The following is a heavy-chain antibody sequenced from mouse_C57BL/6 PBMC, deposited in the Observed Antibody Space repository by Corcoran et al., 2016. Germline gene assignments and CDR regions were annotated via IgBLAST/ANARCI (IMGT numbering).Heavy chain of an antibody. V-gene: IGHV9-3*01. CDR3: ATETWRQLRLRPFAY. Sequence: QIQLVQSGPELKKPGETVKISCKASGYTFTTYGMSWVKQAPGKGLKWMGWINTYSGVPTYADDFKGRFAFSLETSASTAYSQINNLKNEDTATYFCATETWRQLRLRPFAYWGQGTLVTVSA. CDR1: GYTFTTYG. CDR2: INTYSGVP. D-gene: IGHD3-2*02. J-gene: IGHJ3*01.